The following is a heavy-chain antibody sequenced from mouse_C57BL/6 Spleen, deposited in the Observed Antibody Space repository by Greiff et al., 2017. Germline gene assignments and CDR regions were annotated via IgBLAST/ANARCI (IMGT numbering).Heavy chain of an antibody. CDR3: AKKGDYEDYYAMDY. J-gene: IGHJ4*01. CDR1: GFSLTSYG. V-gene: IGHV2-5*01. D-gene: IGHD2-4*01. Sequence: QVQLNQSGPGLVQPSQSLSITCIVSGFSLTSYGVHWVRQSPGKGLEWLGVIWRGGSTDYTAAFMSRLSITKDNSKSQVFFKMNSLQADDTAIYYCAKKGDYEDYYAMDYWGQGTSVTVSS. CDR2: IWRGGST.